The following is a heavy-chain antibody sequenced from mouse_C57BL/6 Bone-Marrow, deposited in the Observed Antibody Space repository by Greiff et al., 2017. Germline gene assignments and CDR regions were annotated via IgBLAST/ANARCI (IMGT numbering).Heavy chain of an antibody. V-gene: IGHV1-55*01. CDR1: GYTFTSYW. J-gene: IGHJ2*01. D-gene: IGHD1-1*01. CDR3: ANSFYYYGSKDY. CDR2: IYPGSGST. Sequence: QVQLQQPGAELVKPGASVKMSCKASGYTFTSYWITWVKQRPGQGLEWIGDIYPGSGSTNYNEKFKSKATLTVDTSSSTAYMQLSSLTSEDSAVYYSANSFYYYGSKDYWGQGTTLTVSS.